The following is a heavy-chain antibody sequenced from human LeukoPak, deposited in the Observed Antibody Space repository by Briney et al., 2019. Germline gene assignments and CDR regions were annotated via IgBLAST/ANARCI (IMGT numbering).Heavy chain of an antibody. CDR3: AKDWSTGSPYFMHV. J-gene: IGHJ6*03. CDR1: GLTFSNYA. Sequence: PGGSLRLSCAASGLTFSNYAMAWVRQAPGKGLEGVSGISGSGGSTYCADSVKGRFTISRDNSRSTLFLQMNSLRAEDTAIYYCAKDWSTGSPYFMHVWGKGTTVTVSS. CDR2: ISGSGGST. V-gene: IGHV3-23*01. D-gene: IGHD1-26*01.